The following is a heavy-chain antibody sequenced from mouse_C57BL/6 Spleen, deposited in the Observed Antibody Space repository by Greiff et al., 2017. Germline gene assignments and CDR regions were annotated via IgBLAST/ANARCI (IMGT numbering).Heavy chain of an antibody. D-gene: IGHD3-2*02. Sequence: EVMLVESGGGLVQPGGSLSLSCAASGFTFTDYYMSWVRQPPGKALEWLGFIRNKANGYTSEYSASVKGRFTISRDNSQSILYLQMNALRAEDSATYYCARSPHSSGYSWFAYWGQGTLVTVSA. J-gene: IGHJ3*01. CDR3: ARSPHSSGYSWFAY. CDR2: IRNKANGYTS. CDR1: GFTFTDYY. V-gene: IGHV7-3*01.